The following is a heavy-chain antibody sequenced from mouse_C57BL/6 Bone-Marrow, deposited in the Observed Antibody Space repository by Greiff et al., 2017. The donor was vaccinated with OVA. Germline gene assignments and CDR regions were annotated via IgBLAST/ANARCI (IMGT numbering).Heavy chain of an antibody. D-gene: IGHD2-5*01. J-gene: IGHJ4*01. CDR1: GFSLTSYG. Sequence: VMLVESGPGLVQPSQSLSITCTVSGFSLTSYGVHWVRQSPGKGLEWLGVIWRGGSTDYNAAFMSRLSITKDNSKSQVFFKMNSLQADDTAIYYCAKKGSNYGAMDYWGQGTSVTVSS. V-gene: IGHV2-5*01. CDR2: IWRGGST. CDR3: AKKGSNYGAMDY.